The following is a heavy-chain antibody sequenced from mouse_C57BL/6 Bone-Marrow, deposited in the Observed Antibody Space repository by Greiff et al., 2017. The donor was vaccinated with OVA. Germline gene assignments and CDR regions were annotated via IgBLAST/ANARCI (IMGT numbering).Heavy chain of an antibody. J-gene: IGHJ4*01. CDR1: GFTFSSYA. V-gene: IGHV5-4*01. CDR2: ISDGGSYT. Sequence: EVMLVESGGGLVKPGGSLNLSCAASGFTFSSYAMSWVRQTPEKRLEWVATISDGGSYTYYPDNVKGRFTISRDNAKNNLYLQMSHLKSEDTAMYYCARDVDYWGQGTSVTVSS. CDR3: ARDVDY.